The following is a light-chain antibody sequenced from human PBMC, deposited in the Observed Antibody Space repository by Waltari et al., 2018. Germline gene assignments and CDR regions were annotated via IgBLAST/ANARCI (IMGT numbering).Light chain of an antibody. CDR2: AAS. V-gene: IGKV1-39*01. CDR1: QSISTY. J-gene: IGKJ2*01. Sequence: DIQMTQSPSSLSTSVGDRVTITCRASQSISTYLNWYQQTPGKAPKLLIYAASSLQSGVPSRFSCSGSGTDFTLTISSLQAEDVAVYYCQQYFSAPYTFGQGTKLEIK. CDR3: QQYFSAPYT.